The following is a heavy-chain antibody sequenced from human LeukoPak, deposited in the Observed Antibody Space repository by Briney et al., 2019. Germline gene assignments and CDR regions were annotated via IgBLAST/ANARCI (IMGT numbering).Heavy chain of an antibody. CDR3: ARAAWYYDSSGYYFSGPVDY. V-gene: IGHV4-59*01. CDR1: GGSISSYY. D-gene: IGHD3-22*01. CDR2: IFYSGST. Sequence: SETLSLTCTVSGGSISSYYWSWLRQPPGRGLEWIGYIFYSGSTNYNPSLKSLVTISVDTSKNQFSLKLSSVTAADTAVYYCARAAWYYDSSGYYFSGPVDYWGQGSLVTVSS. J-gene: IGHJ4*02.